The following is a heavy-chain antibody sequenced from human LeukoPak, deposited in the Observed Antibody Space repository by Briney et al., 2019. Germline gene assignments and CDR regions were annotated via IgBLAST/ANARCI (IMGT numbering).Heavy chain of an antibody. D-gene: IGHD3-22*01. J-gene: IGHJ5*02. CDR2: TYYRSKWYN. CDR1: VDSVSSNSAA. Sequence: SQTLSLTCAISVDSVSSNSAAWNWIRQSPSRGLEWLGRTYYRSKWYNDYAVSVKSRITINPDTSKNQFSLQLNSVTPEDTAVYYCARDLEAYDSSGYYNWFDPWGQGTLVTVSS. V-gene: IGHV6-1*01. CDR3: ARDLEAYDSSGYYNWFDP.